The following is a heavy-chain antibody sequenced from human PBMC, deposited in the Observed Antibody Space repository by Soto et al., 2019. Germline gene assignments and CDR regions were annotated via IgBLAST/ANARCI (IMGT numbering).Heavy chain of an antibody. CDR3: ARLSDSSGYCDH. CDR1: QFTFSNYA. Sequence: QVQLVESGGGVVQPGRSLRLSCAASQFTFSNYALHWVRKAPGKGLEWVALISYDGSNKYYADSVQGRFTVSRDNSKNTLYLQMNSVRGEDTAVYYCARLSDSSGYCDHWGQGTLVTVSS. CDR2: ISYDGSNK. J-gene: IGHJ4*02. D-gene: IGHD3-22*01. V-gene: IGHV3-30-3*01.